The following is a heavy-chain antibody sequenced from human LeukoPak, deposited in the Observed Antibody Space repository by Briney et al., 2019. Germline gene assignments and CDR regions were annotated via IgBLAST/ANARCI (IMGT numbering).Heavy chain of an antibody. CDR3: SRERYVYSGGDCYYFDY. V-gene: IGHV4-59*01. CDR1: GGSISSYY. J-gene: IGHJ4*02. D-gene: IGHD2-21*02. Sequence: SETLSLTCTVSGGSISSYYWSWIRQPPGKGLEWIGYIYYSGSTNYNPSLKSRVTISVDTSKNQFSLKLTSVTAADTAVYYCSRERYVYSGGDCYYFDYWGQGTLVTVSS. CDR2: IYYSGST.